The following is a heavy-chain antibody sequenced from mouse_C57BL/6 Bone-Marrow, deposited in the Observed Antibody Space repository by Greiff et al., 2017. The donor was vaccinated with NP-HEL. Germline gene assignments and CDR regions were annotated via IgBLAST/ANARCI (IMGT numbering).Heavy chain of an antibody. CDR2: IYPGSGNT. Sequence: QVQLKESGAELVRPGASVKLSCKASGYTFTDYYINWVKQRPGQGLEWIARIYPGSGNTYYNEKFKGKATLTAEKSSSTAYMQLSSLTSEDSAVYFCARWLLLYAMDYWGQGTSVTVSS. CDR1: GYTFTDYY. D-gene: IGHD2-3*01. J-gene: IGHJ4*01. V-gene: IGHV1-76*01. CDR3: ARWLLLYAMDY.